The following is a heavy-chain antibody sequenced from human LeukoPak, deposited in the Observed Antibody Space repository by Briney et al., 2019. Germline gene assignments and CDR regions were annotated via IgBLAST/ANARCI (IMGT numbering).Heavy chain of an antibody. CDR3: ARSSVVTAMVHLEY. CDR1: GYTFTSYY. Sequence: GASVKVSCKASGYTFTSYYIHWVRQAPGQGLEWMGIINTRGGSTSYAQKFQGRITMTRDTSTSTVYMELSSLRSEDTAVYYCARSSVVTAMVHLEYWGQGTLVTVSS. J-gene: IGHJ4*02. V-gene: IGHV1-46*01. CDR2: INTRGGST. D-gene: IGHD2-21*02.